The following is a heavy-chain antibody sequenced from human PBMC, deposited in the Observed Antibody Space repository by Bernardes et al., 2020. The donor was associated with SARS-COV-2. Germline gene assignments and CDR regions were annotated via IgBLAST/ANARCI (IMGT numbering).Heavy chain of an antibody. CDR1: GDTSPIYT. D-gene: IGHD3-16*01. V-gene: IGHV1-69*02. CDR3: ARKGQGELTPDFDI. CDR2: IIPLLGIA. Sequence: SVKVSCMASGDTSPIYTITWVRQAPGQGLEWMGRIIPLLGIANYAQNFQGRVAIVADKSTSTVYMELSSLTSEDTAVYYCARKGQGELTPDFDIWGQGTMVTVSS. J-gene: IGHJ3*02.